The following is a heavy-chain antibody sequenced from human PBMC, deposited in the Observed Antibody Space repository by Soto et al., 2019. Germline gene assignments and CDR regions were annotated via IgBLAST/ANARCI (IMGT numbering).Heavy chain of an antibody. V-gene: IGHV1-69*13. CDR3: GRDKGPSNSGYYFNWFDP. J-gene: IGHJ5*02. CDR2: IIPIFGTA. Sequence: SVKVSCKASGGTFSSYAISWVRQAPGQGLEWMGGIIPIFGTANYAQKFQGRVTITADESTSTAYMELSSLRSEDTAVYYCGRDKGPSNSGYYFNWFDPWGQGTLVTVFS. CDR1: GGTFSSYA. D-gene: IGHD3-22*01.